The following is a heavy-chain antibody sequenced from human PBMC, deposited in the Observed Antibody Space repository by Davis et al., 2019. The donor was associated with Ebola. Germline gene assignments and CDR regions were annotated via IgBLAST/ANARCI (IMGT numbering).Heavy chain of an antibody. Sequence: SETLSLTCTVSGGSISSSSYYWGWIRQPPGKGLEWIGSIYYSGNTYYNPSLKSRLTISVHTSKNQFSLKLSSVTAADTAVYYCARNGAGGAVYYYGMDVWGKGTTVTVSS. D-gene: IGHD3-16*01. CDR3: ARNGAGGAVYYYGMDV. CDR2: IYYSGNT. J-gene: IGHJ6*04. V-gene: IGHV4-39*01. CDR1: GGSISSSSYY.